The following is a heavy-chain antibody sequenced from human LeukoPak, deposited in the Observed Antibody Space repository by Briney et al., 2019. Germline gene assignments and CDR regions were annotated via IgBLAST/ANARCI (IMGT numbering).Heavy chain of an antibody. Sequence: GGSLRLSCAASGFTFDDYAMHWVRQAPGMGLEWVSGISWNSGTIDYADSVKGRFTISRDNAKSSLYLQMNSLRVEDTALYYCTSRRWELRRGTWFDPWGQGTLVTVSS. CDR1: GFTFDDYA. V-gene: IGHV3-9*01. CDR2: ISWNSGTI. CDR3: TSRRWELRRGTWFDP. D-gene: IGHD1-26*01. J-gene: IGHJ5*02.